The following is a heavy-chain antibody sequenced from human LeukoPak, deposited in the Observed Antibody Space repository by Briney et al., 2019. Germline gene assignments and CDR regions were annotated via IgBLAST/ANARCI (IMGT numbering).Heavy chain of an antibody. CDR3: ATQQTGNWFDP. V-gene: IGHV4-59*08. CDR2: IYYSGST. D-gene: IGHD1-1*01. CDR1: GGSISSYY. Sequence: NPSETLSLTCTVSGGSISSYYWSWIRQPPGKGLEWIGYIYYSGSTNYNPSLKSRVTVSLDTSKNQFSLKLTSVTAADTAVYYCATQQTGNWFDPWGQGTLVTVSS. J-gene: IGHJ5*02.